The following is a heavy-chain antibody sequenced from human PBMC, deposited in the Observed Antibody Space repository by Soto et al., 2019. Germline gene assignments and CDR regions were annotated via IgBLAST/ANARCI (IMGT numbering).Heavy chain of an antibody. CDR3: ARVPDLNYCSRTSCLYYFDY. Sequence: EVQLLESGGGLVQPGGSLRLSCVASGFTFSRYIMSWVRQAPGKGLEWVSTINSNGGSTYYADSVKGRFTVSRDNSRNSLYLQMNSLRAEDTAVYYCARVPDLNYCSRTSCLYYFDYWCQGGLVTVSS. CDR1: GFTFSRYI. J-gene: IGHJ4*02. D-gene: IGHD2-2*01. CDR2: INSNGGST. V-gene: IGHV3-23*01.